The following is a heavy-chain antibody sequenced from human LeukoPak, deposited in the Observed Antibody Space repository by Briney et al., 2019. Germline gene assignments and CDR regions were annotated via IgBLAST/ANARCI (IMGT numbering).Heavy chain of an antibody. Sequence: PGGSLRLSCAASGFTFSSYSMTWVRQAPGKGLEWVSYISSSSSTIYYADSVKGRFTISRDNAKNSLYLQMNSLRAEDTAVYYCARGRSAVAGGYYFDYWGQGTLVTVSS. CDR1: GFTFSSYS. J-gene: IGHJ4*02. D-gene: IGHD6-19*01. CDR3: ARGRSAVAGGYYFDY. V-gene: IGHV3-48*01. CDR2: ISSSSSTI.